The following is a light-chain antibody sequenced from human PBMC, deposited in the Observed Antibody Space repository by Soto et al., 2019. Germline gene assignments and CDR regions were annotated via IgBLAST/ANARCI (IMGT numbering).Light chain of an antibody. Sequence: QSVLTQPASVSGSPGQSITISSTGTSSDVGYYNYVSWYQQHPGKVPKLMIYDVRYRPSGVSDRFSGSKSGNTASLTLSGLQAEDEADYYCSSYTSTSTLVFGTGTKLTVL. V-gene: IGLV2-14*03. CDR1: SSDVGYYNY. CDR2: DVR. CDR3: SSYTSTSTLV. J-gene: IGLJ1*01.